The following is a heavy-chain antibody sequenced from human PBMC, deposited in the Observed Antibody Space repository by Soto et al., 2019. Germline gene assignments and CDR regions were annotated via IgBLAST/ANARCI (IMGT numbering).Heavy chain of an antibody. CDR3: TTDPGDYEDF. CDR1: GITFTNAW. Sequence: GGSLRLSCAASGITFTNAWMSWVRQAPGKGLEWVGRIKNRADGGTADYAGPVRGRFTISRDDSKNTLFLQMNSLEVEDTAVYYCTTDPGDYEDFWGQGTLVTVS. J-gene: IGHJ4*02. CDR2: IKNRADGGTA. D-gene: IGHD4-17*01. V-gene: IGHV3-15*01.